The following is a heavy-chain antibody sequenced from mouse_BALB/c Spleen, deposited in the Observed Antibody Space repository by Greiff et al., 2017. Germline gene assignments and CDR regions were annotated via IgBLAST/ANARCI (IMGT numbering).Heavy chain of an antibody. D-gene: IGHD1-1*01. CDR3: HYYGSSYEDYAMDY. J-gene: IGHJ4*01. Sequence: LQQPGSELVRPGASVKLSCKASGYTFTSYWMHWVKQRPGQGLEWIGNIYPGSGSTNYDEKFKSKATLTVDTSSSTAYMQLSSLTSEDSAVYYCHYYGSSYEDYAMDYWGQGTSVTVAS. CDR1: GYTFTSYW. CDR2: IYPGSGST. V-gene: IGHV1S22*01.